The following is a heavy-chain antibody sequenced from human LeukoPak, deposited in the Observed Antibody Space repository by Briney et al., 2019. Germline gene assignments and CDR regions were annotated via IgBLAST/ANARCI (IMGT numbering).Heavy chain of an antibody. V-gene: IGHV3-23*01. J-gene: IGHJ4*02. CDR1: GFTFSSYA. CDR3: AEDPILTGFYNDGR. D-gene: IGHD3-9*01. Sequence: GGSLRLSCVVSGFTFSSYAMSWVRQAPGKGLEWVSGISGSGGSTYYADSVKGRFTISRDNSKNTLYLQMNSLRAEDTARYFCAEDPILTGFYNDGRWGQGTLVIVSS. CDR2: ISGSGGST.